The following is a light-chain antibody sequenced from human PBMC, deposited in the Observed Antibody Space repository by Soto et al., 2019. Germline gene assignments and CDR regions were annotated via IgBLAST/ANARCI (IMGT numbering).Light chain of an antibody. CDR1: QSVSSY. Sequence: EIVLTQSPATLSLSPGERATLSCRASQSVSSYLAWYQQKPGQAPRHLIYDASNRATGIPARFSGSGSGTDFTLTISSLEPEDFAVYYCQQRSNWPPLTFGPGTKVDIK. V-gene: IGKV3-11*01. CDR3: QQRSNWPPLT. J-gene: IGKJ3*01. CDR2: DAS.